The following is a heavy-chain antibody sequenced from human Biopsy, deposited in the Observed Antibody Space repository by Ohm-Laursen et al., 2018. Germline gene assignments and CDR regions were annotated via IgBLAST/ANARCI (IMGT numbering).Heavy chain of an antibody. CDR1: GFTFSDYY. Sequence: SLRLSCSASGFTFSDYYMSWIRQAPGGGLEWVSHISGIGDTTYYADSVKGRFTISRDNSKNSLYLQMNSLRAEGTAVYYCARDLTWGSYFDSWGQGSLVTVSS. V-gene: IGHV3-11*01. CDR2: ISGIGDTT. D-gene: IGHD3-16*01. J-gene: IGHJ4*02. CDR3: ARDLTWGSYFDS.